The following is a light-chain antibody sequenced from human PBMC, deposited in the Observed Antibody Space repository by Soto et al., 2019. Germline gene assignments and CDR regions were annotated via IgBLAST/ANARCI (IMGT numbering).Light chain of an antibody. V-gene: IGKV3D-15*01. CDR1: QSVRTN. CDR3: QQYNNWPPVT. J-gene: IGKJ1*01. CDR2: YSS. Sequence: VMVTQFPATVSVTPGETVTLSCGASQSVRTNLAWYQQRPGQAPRLLIHYSSTRASDIPARFSGSGSGTEFTLTISSLQSEDFAVYYCQQYNNWPPVTSGHGTKVDNK.